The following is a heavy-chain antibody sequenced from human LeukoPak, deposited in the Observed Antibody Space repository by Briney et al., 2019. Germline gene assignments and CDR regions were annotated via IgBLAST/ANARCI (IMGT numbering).Heavy chain of an antibody. J-gene: IGHJ4*02. D-gene: IGHD3-10*01. CDR2: IKQDGSEK. Sequence: GSLRLSCAASGFTFSRSWMSWVRQAPGKGLEWVANIKQDGSEKYYVDSVKGRFTISRDNAKNSLYLQMNSLRAEDTAVYYCASYGSGSYQGSYFDYWGQGTLVTVSS. CDR1: GFTFSRSW. CDR3: ASYGSGSYQGSYFDY. V-gene: IGHV3-7*01.